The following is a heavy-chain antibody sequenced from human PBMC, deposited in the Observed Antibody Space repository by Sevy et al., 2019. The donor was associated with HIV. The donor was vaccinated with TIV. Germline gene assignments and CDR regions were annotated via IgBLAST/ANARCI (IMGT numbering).Heavy chain of an antibody. CDR3: AKDRDSSSWYRGDYFDC. CDR2: ISGSGVST. Sequence: GGSLRLSCAASGFIFSNYAMSWVRQAPGKGLEWVSAISGSGVSTYNADSVKGRFTISRDNSKNTLYLQMNSLRAEDTAIYYCAKDRDSSSWYRGDYFDCRGQGSLVTVSS. D-gene: IGHD6-13*01. V-gene: IGHV3-23*01. J-gene: IGHJ4*02. CDR1: GFIFSNYA.